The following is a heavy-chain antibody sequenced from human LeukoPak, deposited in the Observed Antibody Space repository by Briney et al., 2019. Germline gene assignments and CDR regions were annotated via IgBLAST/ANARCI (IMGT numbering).Heavy chain of an antibody. CDR3: ARNTTEVVTAKWFDP. V-gene: IGHV4-38-2*01. J-gene: IGHJ5*02. D-gene: IGHD2-21*02. CDR1: GYSISSGDY. CDR2: IYHSGST. Sequence: SETLSLTCAVSGYSISSGDYWGWIRQPPGKGLEWIGSIYHSGSTHYNPSLKSRVTISVDTSKNQFSLKLSSVAAADTAVYYCARNTTEVVTAKWFDPWGQGTLVTVSS.